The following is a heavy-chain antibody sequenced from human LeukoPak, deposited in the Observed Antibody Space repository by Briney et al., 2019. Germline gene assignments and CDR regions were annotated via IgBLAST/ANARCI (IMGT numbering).Heavy chain of an antibody. CDR2: ISGSGGST. J-gene: IGHJ4*02. CDR3: AKDSVPYYYGSGSYPDY. Sequence: PGGSLRLSCAASGVTLGTYAMSWVRQAPGKGLEWVSGISGSGGSTYYADSVKGRFTISRDNSKNTLYLQMNSLTAEDTAVYYCAKDSVPYYYGSGSYPDYWGQGTLVTVSS. CDR1: GVTLGTYA. V-gene: IGHV3-23*01. D-gene: IGHD3-10*01.